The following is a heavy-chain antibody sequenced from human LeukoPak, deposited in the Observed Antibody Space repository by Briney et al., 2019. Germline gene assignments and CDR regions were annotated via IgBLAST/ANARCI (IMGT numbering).Heavy chain of an antibody. CDR3: AAAFDDNTGYYFPLGWFDP. V-gene: IGHV1-58*01. CDR2: VVVGSGNT. Sequence: SVKVSCTTSGFSFTNSVVQWVRQARGQRLEWIGWVVVGSGNTDYAPKFQERVTIIRDISTSTAFMELRGLRSEDTAVYYCAAAFDDNTGYYFPLGWFDPWGQGALVTVSS. J-gene: IGHJ5*02. D-gene: IGHD3-22*01. CDR1: GFSFTNSV.